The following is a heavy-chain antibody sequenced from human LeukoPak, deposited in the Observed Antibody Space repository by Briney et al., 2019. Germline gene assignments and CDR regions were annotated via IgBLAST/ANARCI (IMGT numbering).Heavy chain of an antibody. CDR1: GFTFSSYS. D-gene: IGHD6-19*01. CDR3: AREGEQWLVANWFDP. V-gene: IGHV3-21*01. Sequence: PGGSLRLSCAASGFTFSSYSMNWVRHAPGKGLEWVSSISSSSSYIYYADSVKGRFTISRDNAKNSLYLQMNSLRAEDTAVYYCAREGEQWLVANWFDPWGQGTLVTVSS. CDR2: ISSSSSYI. J-gene: IGHJ5*02.